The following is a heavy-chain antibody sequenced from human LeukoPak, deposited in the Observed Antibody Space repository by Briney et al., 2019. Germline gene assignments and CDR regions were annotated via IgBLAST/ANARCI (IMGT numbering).Heavy chain of an antibody. J-gene: IGHJ2*01. Sequence: SETLSLTCTVSGGSISSYYWSWIRQPPGKGLEWIGYIYYSGSTNYNPSLKSRVTISVDTSKNQFSLKLSSVTAADTAVYYCARPRDGYNYGYFDLWGRGTLVTVSS. D-gene: IGHD5-24*01. CDR1: GGSISSYY. CDR3: ARPRDGYNYGYFDL. V-gene: IGHV4-59*08. CDR2: IYYSGST.